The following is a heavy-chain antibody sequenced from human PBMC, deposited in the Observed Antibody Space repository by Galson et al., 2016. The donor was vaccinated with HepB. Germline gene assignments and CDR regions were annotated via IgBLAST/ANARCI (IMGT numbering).Heavy chain of an antibody. Sequence: SVKVSCKASGYRFPTYGISWVRQAPGQGLEWLGWISANSGNTINAQKFQDRVTMTMDTSASTVYMDLRSLRSDDTAVYYCARDVQFRFDYWGQGTLVTVSS. CDR1: GYRFPTYG. CDR2: ISANSGNT. V-gene: IGHV1-18*04. CDR3: ARDVQFRFDY. D-gene: IGHD4-11*01. J-gene: IGHJ4*02.